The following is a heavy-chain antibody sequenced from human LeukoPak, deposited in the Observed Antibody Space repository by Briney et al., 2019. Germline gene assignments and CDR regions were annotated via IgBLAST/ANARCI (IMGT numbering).Heavy chain of an antibody. V-gene: IGHV3-66*01. CDR1: GFTVSSNY. CDR3: ARAYYDSTSYLYYFDY. Sequence: GGSLRLSCAASGFTVSSNYMSWVRQAPGKGLEWVSVIYSGGSTYYADSVKGRFTISRDNAKSSLSLQMNSLRAEDTAVYYCARAYYDSTSYLYYFDYWGQGTLVTVSS. CDR2: IYSGGST. J-gene: IGHJ4*02. D-gene: IGHD3-22*01.